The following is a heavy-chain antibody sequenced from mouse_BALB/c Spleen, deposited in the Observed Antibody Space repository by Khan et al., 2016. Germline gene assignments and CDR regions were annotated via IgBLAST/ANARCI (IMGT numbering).Heavy chain of an antibody. D-gene: IGHD3-1*01. J-gene: IGHJ3*01. CDR2: IHTSTGEP. Sequence: QIQLVQSGPELKTPGETVKISCKASGYTFTNYGMNWVKQAPGKGLKWMGWIHTSTGEPTYAEEFKGRIAFSLETSASTAYLQLTNLKSEDTATCFCARTARATFAYWGQRTLVTVSA. CDR1: GYTFTNYG. V-gene: IGHV9-3*02. CDR3: ARTARATFAY.